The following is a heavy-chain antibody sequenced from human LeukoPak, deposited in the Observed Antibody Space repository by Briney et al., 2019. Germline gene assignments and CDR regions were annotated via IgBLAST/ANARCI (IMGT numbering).Heavy chain of an antibody. CDR2: TYYRSTWYN. CDR1: GDSFSSNSVT. CDR3: ARGPQWLNY. V-gene: IGHV6-1*01. D-gene: IGHD6-19*01. Sequence: SQTLSLTCAISGDSFSSNSVTWNWIRQSPSRGLEWLGRTYYRSTWYNDYAVSVRGRITVNPDTSKNQFSLHLNSVTPEDTAIYYCARGPQWLNYWGQGTLVTVSS. J-gene: IGHJ4*02.